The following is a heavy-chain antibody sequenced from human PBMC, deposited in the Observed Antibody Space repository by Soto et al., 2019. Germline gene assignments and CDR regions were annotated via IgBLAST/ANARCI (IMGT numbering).Heavy chain of an antibody. CDR2: ISYDGSNN. CDR3: ARDGGITKQMRPYFQH. Sequence: QVQLVESGGGVVQPGRSLRLSCAASGFTFSNYAMHWVRQAPGKGLEWVAVISYDGSNNYYADSVKGRFTISRDNSKNTLYLQMNSLRPEDTAVYYCARDGGITKQMRPYFQHWGQGTLVTVSS. J-gene: IGHJ1*01. V-gene: IGHV3-30-3*01. D-gene: IGHD3-10*01. CDR1: GFTFSNYA.